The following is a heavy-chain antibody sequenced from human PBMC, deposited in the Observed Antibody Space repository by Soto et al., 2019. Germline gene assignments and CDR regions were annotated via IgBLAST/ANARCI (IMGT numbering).Heavy chain of an antibody. CDR3: ATHPPYGPLDH. CDR1: GGSISSGDYS. D-gene: IGHD4-17*01. CDR2: IYYSENT. V-gene: IGHV4-39*01. J-gene: IGHJ4*02. Sequence: PSETLSLTCTVSGGSISSGDYSWSWIRRPPGKGLEWIGNIYYSENTYYNPSLKSRVTISVDTSKNQFSLRLTSVTAADTAVYYCATHPPYGPLDHWGQGTLVTVSS.